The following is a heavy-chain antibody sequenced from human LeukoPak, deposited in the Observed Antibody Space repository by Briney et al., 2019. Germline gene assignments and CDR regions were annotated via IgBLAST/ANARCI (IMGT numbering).Heavy chain of an antibody. Sequence: RGSLRLSCAASGFSFSSYAMNWVRQAPGKGLEWVSIIFGNGDTTYYADSVKGRFTVSRDNSKDTLYLQMNDLRPDDTATYYCAKRNTMVRGGPCFDYWGQGLLVTVSS. CDR2: IFGNGDTT. V-gene: IGHV3-23*01. CDR3: AKRNTMVRGGPCFDY. J-gene: IGHJ4*02. D-gene: IGHD3-10*01. CDR1: GFSFSSYA.